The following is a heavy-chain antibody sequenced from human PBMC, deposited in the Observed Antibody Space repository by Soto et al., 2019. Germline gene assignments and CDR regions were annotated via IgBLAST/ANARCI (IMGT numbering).Heavy chain of an antibody. J-gene: IGHJ3*02. Sequence: ASVKVSCKAPGFSFTRYTIGWVRQMPGKGLEWMGIINPGDSESRYSPSFQGQVTISADKSISTAYLQWSSLKASDTAMYYCARHPRGYGSGSYYNYDAFDIWGQGTMVTVSS. D-gene: IGHD3-10*01. CDR2: INPGDSES. CDR1: GFSFTRYT. CDR3: ARHPRGYGSGSYYNYDAFDI. V-gene: IGHV5-51*01.